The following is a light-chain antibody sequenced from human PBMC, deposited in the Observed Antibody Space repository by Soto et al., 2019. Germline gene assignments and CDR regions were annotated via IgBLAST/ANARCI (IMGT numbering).Light chain of an antibody. J-gene: IGLJ1*01. CDR3: SSYTSSSTLL. CDR1: SSYVGGYNY. V-gene: IGLV2-14*01. Sequence: QSVLTQPASVSGSPRQSITISCTGTSSYVGGYNYVSWYQQHPGKAPKLMIYDVSNRPSGVSNRFSGSKSGNTASLTISGLQAEDEADYYCSSYTSSSTLLFGTGTKVTVL. CDR2: DVS.